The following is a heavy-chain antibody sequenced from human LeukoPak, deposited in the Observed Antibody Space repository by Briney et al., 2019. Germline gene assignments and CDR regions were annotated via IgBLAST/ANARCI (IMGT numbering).Heavy chain of an antibody. V-gene: IGHV1-46*01. Sequence: ASVKVSCKASGYTFTSYYMHWVRQAPGQGLEWMGIINPSGGSTSYAQKFQGRVTMTRDTSTSTVYMELSSLRTEDTAVYYCASSSAAAPWHYWGQGTLVTVSS. D-gene: IGHD6-13*01. CDR1: GYTFTSYY. CDR2: INPSGGST. CDR3: ASSSAAAPWHY. J-gene: IGHJ4*02.